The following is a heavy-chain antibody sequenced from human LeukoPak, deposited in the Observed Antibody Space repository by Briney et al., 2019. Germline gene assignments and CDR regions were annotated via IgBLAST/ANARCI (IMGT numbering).Heavy chain of an antibody. J-gene: IGHJ5*02. D-gene: IGHD6-19*01. V-gene: IGHV4-4*07. Sequence: SETLSLTCTVSGGSINNYYWSWIRQPAGKGLEWIGRIYTRGSTNYNPSLKSRVTISVDTSKNQFSLKLSSVTAADTAVYYCARHLYSSGWSVATWGQGTLVTVSS. CDR2: IYTRGST. CDR1: GGSINNYY. CDR3: ARHLYSSGWSVAT.